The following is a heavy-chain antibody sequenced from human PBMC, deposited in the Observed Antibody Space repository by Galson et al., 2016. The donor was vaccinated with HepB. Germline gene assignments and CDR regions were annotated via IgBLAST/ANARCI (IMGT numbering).Heavy chain of an antibody. D-gene: IGHD3-10*01. Sequence: SETLSLTCTVSGGSITSSGYYWGWLRQPPGKGLEWIGSVYYSGSTYYNPSLKSRVTISVDTSKKQFSLKLSSVTAADTAVYYCARRGPTYYYGMDVWGQGATVTVAS. CDR2: VYYSGST. V-gene: IGHV4-39*01. J-gene: IGHJ6*02. CDR1: GGSITSSGYY. CDR3: ARRGPTYYYGMDV.